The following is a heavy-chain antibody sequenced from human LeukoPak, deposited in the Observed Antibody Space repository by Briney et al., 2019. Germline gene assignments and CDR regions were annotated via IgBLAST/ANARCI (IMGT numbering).Heavy chain of an antibody. CDR3: ARDPAIAVAGTNSMEGWFDP. CDR2: INPSGGST. D-gene: IGHD6-19*01. CDR1: GYTFTSYY. V-gene: IGHV1-46*01. Sequence: ASVKVSCTASGYTFTSYYMHWVRQAPGQGLEWMGIINPSGGSTSYAQKFQGRVTMTRDTSTSTVYMELSSLRSEDTAVYYCARDPAIAVAGTNSMEGWFDPWGQGTLVTVSS. J-gene: IGHJ5*02.